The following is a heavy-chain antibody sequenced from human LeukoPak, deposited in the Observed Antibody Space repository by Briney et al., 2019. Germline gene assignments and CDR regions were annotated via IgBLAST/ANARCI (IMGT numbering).Heavy chain of an antibody. CDR3: ARGARGELRFLEWLRDYYYYYMDV. Sequence: ASVKVSCKASGYTFTSYYMHWVRQAPGQGLEWMGIINPSGGSTSYAQKFQGRVTMTRDTSTSTVYMELSSLRSEDTAVYYCARGARGELRFLEWLRDYYYYYMDVWGKGTTVTVSS. D-gene: IGHD3-3*01. CDR2: INPSGGST. CDR1: GYTFTSYY. J-gene: IGHJ6*03. V-gene: IGHV1-46*01.